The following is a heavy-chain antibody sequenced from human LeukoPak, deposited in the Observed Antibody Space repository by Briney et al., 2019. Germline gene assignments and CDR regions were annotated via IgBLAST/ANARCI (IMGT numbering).Heavy chain of an antibody. V-gene: IGHV4-59*12. Sequence: PSETLSLTCTVSGGSISSYYWSWIRQPPGKGLEWIGYIYYSGSTNYNPSLKSRVTISVDTSKNQISLKLSSVTAADTAVYYCASREYSSSGHNWFDPWGQGTLVTVSS. CDR1: GGSISSYY. CDR3: ASREYSSSGHNWFDP. CDR2: IYYSGST. D-gene: IGHD6-6*01. J-gene: IGHJ5*02.